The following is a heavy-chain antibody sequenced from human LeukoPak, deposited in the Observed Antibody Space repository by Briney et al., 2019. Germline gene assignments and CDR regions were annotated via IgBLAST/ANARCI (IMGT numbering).Heavy chain of an antibody. V-gene: IGHV1-18*01. Sequence: ASVKVSCKASGYTFRSYGILWVRQAPGQGLEWMGWVSPYNDNTNYAQNYQGRVTMTTDTSTNLAYMELRSLRYDDTAVYYCAREGHDYGDNTPDYWGRGTLVTVSS. J-gene: IGHJ4*02. CDR1: GYTFRSYG. CDR3: AREGHDYGDNTPDY. CDR2: VSPYNDNT. D-gene: IGHD4-17*01.